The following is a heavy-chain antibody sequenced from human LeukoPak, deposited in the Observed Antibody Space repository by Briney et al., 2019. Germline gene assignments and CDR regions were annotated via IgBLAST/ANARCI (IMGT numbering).Heavy chain of an antibody. CDR3: ARAWRERLEWLLSEYYYYMDV. CDR1: GYTFTSYG. D-gene: IGHD3-3*01. CDR2: ISAYNGNT. V-gene: IGHV1-18*01. Sequence: ASVKVSCKASGYTFTSYGISWVRQAPGQGLEWMGWISAYNGNTNYAQKLQGRVTMTTDTSTSTAYMELRSLRSDDTAVYYCARAWRERLEWLLSEYYYYMDVWGKGTTVTVSS. J-gene: IGHJ6*03.